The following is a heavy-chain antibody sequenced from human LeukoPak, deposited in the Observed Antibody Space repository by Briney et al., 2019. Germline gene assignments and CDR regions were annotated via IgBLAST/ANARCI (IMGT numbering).Heavy chain of an antibody. CDR1: GGSISSYY. CDR2: IYYSGST. CDR3: ARGVRLGATIVKKRDHAFGI. D-gene: IGHD1-26*01. Sequence: NPSETLSLTCTVSGGSISSYYWSWIRQPPGKGLEWIGYIYYSGSTNYNPSLKSRVTISVDTSKNQFSLKLSSVTAADTAVYYCARGVRLGATIVKKRDHAFGIWGQGTMVTVSS. V-gene: IGHV4-59*12. J-gene: IGHJ3*02.